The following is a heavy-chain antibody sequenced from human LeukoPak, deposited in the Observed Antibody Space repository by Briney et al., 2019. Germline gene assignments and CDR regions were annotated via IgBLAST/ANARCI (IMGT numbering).Heavy chain of an antibody. V-gene: IGHV3-23*01. CDR1: GFTFSSYA. Sequence: PGGSLRLSCAVSGFTFSSYAMSWVRQAPGKGLEWVSAISGSGGSTYYADSVKGRFTISRDNSKNTLYLQMNSLRAEDTAVYYCATGYSTGWYYFDYWGQGTLVTVPS. CDR2: ISGSGGST. CDR3: ATGYSTGWYYFDY. D-gene: IGHD6-19*01. J-gene: IGHJ4*02.